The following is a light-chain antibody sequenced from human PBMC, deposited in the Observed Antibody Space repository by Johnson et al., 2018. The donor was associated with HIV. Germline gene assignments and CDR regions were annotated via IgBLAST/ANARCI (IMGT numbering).Light chain of an antibody. Sequence: QSVLTQPPSLSAAPGQRVTISCSGSSSNIGNNYVSWYQQLPGTAPRLLVYENHRRPSGIPDRFSGSKSGTSATLDITGLQTGDEADYYCGTWDNSLNVYVFGTGTKVTVL. CDR2: ENH. V-gene: IGLV1-51*02. CDR3: GTWDNSLNVYV. CDR1: SSNIGNNY. J-gene: IGLJ1*01.